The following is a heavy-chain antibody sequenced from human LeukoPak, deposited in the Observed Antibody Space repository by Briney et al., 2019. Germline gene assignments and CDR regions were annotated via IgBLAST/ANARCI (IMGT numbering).Heavy chain of an antibody. V-gene: IGHV1-2*06. Sequence: ASVKVSCKASGYTFTGYYMHWVRQAPGQGLELMGRINPNSGGTNYAQKFQGRVTMTRDTSISTAYMELSRLRSDDTAVYYCARAEIYYDSSGYYFYWGQGTLVTVSS. D-gene: IGHD3-22*01. CDR3: ARAEIYYDSSGYYFY. CDR2: INPNSGGT. J-gene: IGHJ4*02. CDR1: GYTFTGYY.